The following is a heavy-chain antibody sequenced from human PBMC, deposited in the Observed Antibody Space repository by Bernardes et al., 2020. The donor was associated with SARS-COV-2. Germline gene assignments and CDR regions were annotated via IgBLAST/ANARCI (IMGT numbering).Heavy chain of an antibody. CDR3: ARRGYSGYAPGDS. J-gene: IGHJ4*02. CDR1: GHRFSTYW. D-gene: IGHD5-12*01. V-gene: IGHV5-51*01. Sequence: GESLKISCKASGHRFSTYWIGWVRQLPGKGLEGMGIVYPDGSETQYRPPFQGQVTISVDESINTAYLQWRSLKASDTAMYYCARRGYSGYAPGDSWGQGTLVTVSS. CDR2: VYPDGSET.